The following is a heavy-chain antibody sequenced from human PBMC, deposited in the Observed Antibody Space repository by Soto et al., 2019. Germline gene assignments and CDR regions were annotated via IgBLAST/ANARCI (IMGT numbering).Heavy chain of an antibody. CDR2: IDPSDSYT. CDR1: GYSFTSYW. Sequence: LGESLKISCKGSGYSFTSYWISWVRQMPGKGLEWMGRIDPSDSYTNYSPSFQGHVTISADKSISTAYLQWSSLKASDTAMYYCARPRSGGDYPSTDFDYWGQGTLVTVSS. V-gene: IGHV5-10-1*01. J-gene: IGHJ4*02. D-gene: IGHD5-12*01. CDR3: ARPRSGGDYPSTDFDY.